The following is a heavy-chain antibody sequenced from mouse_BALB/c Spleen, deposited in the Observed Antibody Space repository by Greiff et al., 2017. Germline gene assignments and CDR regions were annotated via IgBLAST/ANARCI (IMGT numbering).Heavy chain of an antibody. CDR2: IRNKANGYTT. V-gene: IGHV7-3*02. CDR3: ARLAYFDY. Sequence: EVQVVESGGGLVQPGGSLRLSCATSGFTFTDYYMSWVRQPPGKALEWLGFIRNKANGYTTEYSASVKGRFTISRDNSQSILYLQRNTLRAEDSATYYGARLAYFDYWGQGTTVTVSA. CDR1: GFTFTDYY. J-gene: IGHJ2*01.